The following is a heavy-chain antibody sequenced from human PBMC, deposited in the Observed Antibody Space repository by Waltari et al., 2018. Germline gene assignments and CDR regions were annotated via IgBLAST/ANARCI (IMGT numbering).Heavy chain of an antibody. CDR3: ARDDPYYYDSSGYSVY. J-gene: IGHJ4*02. Sequence: QVQLQESGPGLVKPSQTLSLTCTVSGGSISSGDYYWSWIRQPPGKGLEWIGYIYYSGSTYDTPSLKSRVTISVDTSKNQFSMKLSSVTAADTAVYYCARDDPYYYDSSGYSVYWGQGTLVTVSS. CDR2: IYYSGST. V-gene: IGHV4-30-4*08. D-gene: IGHD3-22*01. CDR1: GGSISSGDYY.